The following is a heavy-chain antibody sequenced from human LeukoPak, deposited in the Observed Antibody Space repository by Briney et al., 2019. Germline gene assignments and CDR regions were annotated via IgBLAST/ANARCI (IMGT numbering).Heavy chain of an antibody. J-gene: IGHJ4*02. CDR2: ISSSTTTT. D-gene: IGHD3-22*01. CDR3: ARGVPTMILVGDY. V-gene: IGHV3-48*04. Sequence: GGSLRLSCTSSGFTFAEYALGWVRQAPGKGLEWVSYISSSTTTTYHADSVKGRFTISRDNAKNSLYLQMNSLRAEDTAMYYCARGVPTMILVGDYWGQGILVTVSS. CDR1: GFTFAEYA.